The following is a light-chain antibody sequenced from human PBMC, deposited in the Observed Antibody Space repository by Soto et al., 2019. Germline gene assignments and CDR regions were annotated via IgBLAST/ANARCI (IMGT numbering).Light chain of an antibody. CDR2: KPS. J-gene: IGKJ1*01. CDR3: QQYNNYPWT. CDR1: QSISSW. V-gene: IGKV1-5*03. Sequence: DIQMTQSPSPLSASVGDRVTITCRARQSISSWLAWYQQKPGKAPKLLIYKPSSLESGVPSRFSGSGSGTEFTLTISSLQSDDFATYYCQQYNNYPWTFGQGTKVEIK.